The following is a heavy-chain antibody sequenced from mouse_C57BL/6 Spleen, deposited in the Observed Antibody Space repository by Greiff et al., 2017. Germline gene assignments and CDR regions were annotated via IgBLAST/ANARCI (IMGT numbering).Heavy chain of an antibody. J-gene: IGHJ2*01. Sequence: VQLQQPGAELVMPGASVKLSCKASGYTFTSYWMHWVKQRPGQGLEWIGEIDPSDSYTNYNQKFKGKSTLTVDKSSSTAYMQLSSLTSEDSAVYYCARGYSNYPYYFDYWGQGTTLTVSS. CDR2: IDPSDSYT. CDR3: ARGYSNYPYYFDY. CDR1: GYTFTSYW. D-gene: IGHD2-5*01. V-gene: IGHV1-69*01.